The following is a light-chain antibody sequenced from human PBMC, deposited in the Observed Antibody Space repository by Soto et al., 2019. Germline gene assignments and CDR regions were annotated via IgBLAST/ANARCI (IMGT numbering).Light chain of an antibody. Sequence: QSALTQPRSVSGSPGQSVTISCTGTSSDVGGYNYVSWYQQHPGKAPKLMIYDVSNRPSGVPDRFSGSKSGNTASLTISGLQAEDEADYYCCSYAGGSSYVFGTGTKLTVL. J-gene: IGLJ1*01. CDR3: CSYAGGSSYV. CDR2: DVS. CDR1: SSDVGGYNY. V-gene: IGLV2-11*01.